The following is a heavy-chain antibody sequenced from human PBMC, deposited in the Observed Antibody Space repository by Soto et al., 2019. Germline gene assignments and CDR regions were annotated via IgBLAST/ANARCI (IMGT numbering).Heavy chain of an antibody. CDR2: IIPITDTA. Sequence: SVKVSCKPSGGSFRRETITWVRQDPGEGLERMGGIIPITDTANYAQNFHSRLTISADETTSTVYIELSSPRTEDTAAYYCATLLPGPRQLFPRLGWFDPWGQGTLVTVSS. CDR1: GGSFRRET. V-gene: IGHV1-69*13. D-gene: IGHD3-10*01. J-gene: IGHJ5*02. CDR3: ATLLPGPRQLFPRLGWFDP.